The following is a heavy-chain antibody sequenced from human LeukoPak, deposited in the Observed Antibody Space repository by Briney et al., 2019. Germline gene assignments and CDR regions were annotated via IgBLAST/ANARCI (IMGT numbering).Heavy chain of an antibody. V-gene: IGHV1-18*04. CDR3: ARDRRRQQLVRAYYYYGMDV. CDR2: ISAYNGNT. CDR1: GYTFTSYG. D-gene: IGHD6-13*01. Sequence: GASVTVSCKASGYTFTSYGISWVRQAPGQGLEWMGWISAYNGNTNYAQKLQGRVTMTTDTSTSTAYMELRSLRSDDTAVYYCARDRRRQQLVRAYYYYGMDVWGKGTTVTVSS. J-gene: IGHJ6*04.